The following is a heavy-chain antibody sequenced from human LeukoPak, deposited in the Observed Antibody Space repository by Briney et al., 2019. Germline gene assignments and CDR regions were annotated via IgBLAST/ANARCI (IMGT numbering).Heavy chain of an antibody. D-gene: IGHD5-18*01. V-gene: IGHV4-39*07. CDR2: IKHSGST. CDR1: GDSISSSSSY. Sequence: SETLSLTCTVSGDSISSSSSYWGWIRQPPGKGLEWIGEIKHSGSTNYNPSLKSRVTISVDTSKSQFSLKLSSVTAADTAVYYCARSLRNGYRKNWFDPWGQGTLVTVSS. CDR3: ARSLRNGYRKNWFDP. J-gene: IGHJ5*02.